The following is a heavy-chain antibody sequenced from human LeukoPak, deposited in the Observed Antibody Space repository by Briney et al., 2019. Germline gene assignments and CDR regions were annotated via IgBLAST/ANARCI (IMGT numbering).Heavy chain of an antibody. Sequence: GGSLRLSCAVSGFTFSGIWMSWSRQAPGKGLEWVASINSDGSEGYYADVVKGRFTISRDNAKNSLYLQINSLRAEDTAVYYCARSSYSSSSSVWGQGTMVTVSS. CDR2: INSDGSEG. J-gene: IGHJ3*01. V-gene: IGHV3-7*03. D-gene: IGHD6-6*01. CDR3: ARSSYSSSSSV. CDR1: GFTFSGIW.